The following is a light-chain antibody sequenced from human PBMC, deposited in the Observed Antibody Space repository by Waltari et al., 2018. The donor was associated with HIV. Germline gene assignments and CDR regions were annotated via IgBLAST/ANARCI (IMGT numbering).Light chain of an antibody. CDR2: EVS. J-gene: IGKJ2*01. Sequence: DIVMTQTPPSLSVTPGQPASFYCNSSQSLKHTDGKTYLYWYLQRPGQSPQVLIYEVSKRYAGVPDRFSGSGSGTHFTLKIARVEAEDVGSYYCMQSLHLLYTFGQGTKLEIK. V-gene: IGKV2D-29*02. CDR1: QSLKHTDGKTY. CDR3: MQSLHLLYT.